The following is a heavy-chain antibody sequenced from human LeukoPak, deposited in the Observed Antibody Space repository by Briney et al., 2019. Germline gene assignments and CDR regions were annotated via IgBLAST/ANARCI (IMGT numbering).Heavy chain of an antibody. V-gene: IGHV3-30*18. CDR1: GFTFSSYG. Sequence: QPGRSLRLSCAASGFTFSSYGMPWVRQAPGKGLEWVAVISYDGSNKYYADSVKGRFTISRDNSKNTLYLQMNSLRAEDTAVYYCAKDDRPGIDYWGQGTLVTVSS. CDR3: AKDDRPGIDY. D-gene: IGHD3-10*01. CDR2: ISYDGSNK. J-gene: IGHJ4*02.